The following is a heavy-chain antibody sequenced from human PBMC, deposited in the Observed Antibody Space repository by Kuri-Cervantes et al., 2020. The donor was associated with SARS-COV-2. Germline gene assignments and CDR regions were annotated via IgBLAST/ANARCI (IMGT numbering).Heavy chain of an antibody. Sequence: LSLTGAASGFTFRSSHMNWVRQAPGKGLEWISSISDWSLNIYYADSVKGRFNISRDNAKNSLFLQMNSLRVEDTAVYYCTRDRRRYSGDTSHFYMDVWGTGTTVTVSS. J-gene: IGHJ6*03. D-gene: IGHD5-12*01. CDR3: TRDRRRYSGDTSHFYMDV. CDR1: GFTFRSSH. V-gene: IGHV3-48*01. CDR2: ISDWSLNI.